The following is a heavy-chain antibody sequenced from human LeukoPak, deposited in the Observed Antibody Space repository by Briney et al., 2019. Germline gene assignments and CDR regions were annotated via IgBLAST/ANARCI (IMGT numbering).Heavy chain of an antibody. CDR2: ISAYSGDT. Sequence: ASVKVSCKASGYTFTSYGISWVRQAPGQGLEWMGWISAYSGDTNYAQKFQGRATMTTDTSTSTAYMELRSLRSDDTAVYYCARGTVYYDFWSGYSSGAFDYWGQGTLVTVSS. D-gene: IGHD3-3*01. CDR1: GYTFTSYG. CDR3: ARGTVYYDFWSGYSSGAFDY. J-gene: IGHJ4*02. V-gene: IGHV1-18*01.